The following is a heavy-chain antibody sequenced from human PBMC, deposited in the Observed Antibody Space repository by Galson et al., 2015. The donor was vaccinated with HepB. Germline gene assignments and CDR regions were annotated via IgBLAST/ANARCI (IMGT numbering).Heavy chain of an antibody. Sequence: SVKVSCKASGYTFTSYYMHWVRQAPGQGLEWMGIINPSGGSTSYAQKFQGRVTMTRDTSTSTVYMELSSLRSEGTAVYYCARSIVVVVVATPYYGMDVWGQGTTVTVSS. V-gene: IGHV1-46*01. D-gene: IGHD2-15*01. CDR1: GYTFTSYY. J-gene: IGHJ6*02. CDR2: INPSGGST. CDR3: ARSIVVVVVATPYYGMDV.